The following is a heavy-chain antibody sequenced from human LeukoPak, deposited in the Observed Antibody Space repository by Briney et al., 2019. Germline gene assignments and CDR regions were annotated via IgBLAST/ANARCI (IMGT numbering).Heavy chain of an antibody. CDR2: INHSGSA. D-gene: IGHD4-11*01. V-gene: IGHV4-34*01. Sequence: SETLSLTCAVSGGSFSGYYGTWIRQPPGKGLEWIGEINHSGSANYNPSLMSRVTISLDTSKNHFSLNLSSVTAADTAVYYCARGQGTVTTHWGQGTLVTVSS. J-gene: IGHJ4*02. CDR3: ARGQGTVTTH. CDR1: GGSFSGYY.